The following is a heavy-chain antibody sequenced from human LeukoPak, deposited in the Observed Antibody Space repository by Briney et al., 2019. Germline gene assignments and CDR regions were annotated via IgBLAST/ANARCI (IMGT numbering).Heavy chain of an antibody. V-gene: IGHV3-15*01. CDR1: GFTFSNAW. Sequence: GGSLRLSCAASGFTFSNAWMSWVRQAPGKGLEWVGRIKSKTDGGTTDYAAPVKGRFTISRDDSKNTLYLQMNSLKTEDTAVYYCTTDVSSGDFWSTRKVWGQGTLVTVSS. J-gene: IGHJ4*02. D-gene: IGHD3-3*01. CDR3: TTDVSSGDFWSTRKV. CDR2: IKSKTDGGTT.